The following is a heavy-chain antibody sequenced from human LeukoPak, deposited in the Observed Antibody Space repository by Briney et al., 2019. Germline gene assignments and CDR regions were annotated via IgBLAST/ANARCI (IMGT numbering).Heavy chain of an antibody. J-gene: IGHJ5*02. D-gene: IGHD3-10*01. CDR1: GGTFSSYT. CDR3: ARAIEDGSGYFNWFDP. Sequence: ASVKVSCKASGGTFSSYTISWVRQAPGQGLEWMGRIIPILGIANYAQKFQGRVTITADKSTSTAYMELSSLRSEDTAVYYCARAIEDGSGYFNWFDPWGQGTLVTVSS. V-gene: IGHV1-69*02. CDR2: IIPILGIA.